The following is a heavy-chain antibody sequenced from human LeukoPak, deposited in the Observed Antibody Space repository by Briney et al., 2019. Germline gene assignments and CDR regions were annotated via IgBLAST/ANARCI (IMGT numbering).Heavy chain of an antibody. Sequence: GGSLRLSCAASGFTFSSYSMNWVRQAPGKGLEWVAVISYDGSNKYYADSVKGRFTISRDNSMNTLYLQMNSLRPEDTAVYYCAKDRSSSGWYADYWGQGTLVTVSS. CDR3: AKDRSSSGWYADY. V-gene: IGHV3-30*18. CDR2: ISYDGSNK. J-gene: IGHJ4*02. CDR1: GFTFSSYS. D-gene: IGHD6-19*01.